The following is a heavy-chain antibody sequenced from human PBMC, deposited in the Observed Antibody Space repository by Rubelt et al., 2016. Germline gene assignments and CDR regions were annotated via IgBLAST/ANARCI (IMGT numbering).Heavy chain of an antibody. CDR2: IYSGGST. J-gene: IGHJ4*02. V-gene: IGHV3-23*05. CDR1: GFSFSRFA. D-gene: IGHD5-24*01. Sequence: EVQLLESGGGLVQPGGSLRLSCAASGFSFSRFAMNWVRQAPGKGLEWVSPIYSGGSTYYADSVKGRFTISRDNAKNSLYQQMNSRRAEDTAVYVCASEDGGPDGYNSPFDYWGQGTLVTVS. CDR3: ASEDGGPDGYNSPFDY.